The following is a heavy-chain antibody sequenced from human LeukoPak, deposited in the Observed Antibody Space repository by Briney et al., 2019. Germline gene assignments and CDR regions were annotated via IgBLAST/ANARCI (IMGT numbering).Heavy chain of an antibody. CDR1: GFIFINNP. V-gene: IGHV3-30-3*01. D-gene: IGHD6-13*01. Sequence: GGSLRLSGAAPGFIFINNPMHWVRQAPGKGLGWVAVISNDGSNKYYADSVKGRFTISRDNSKNTLSLQMNSLRAEDTAVYYCARVAPGIAAAGKGPFQHWGQGTLVTVSS. J-gene: IGHJ1*01. CDR2: ISNDGSNK. CDR3: ARVAPGIAAAGKGPFQH.